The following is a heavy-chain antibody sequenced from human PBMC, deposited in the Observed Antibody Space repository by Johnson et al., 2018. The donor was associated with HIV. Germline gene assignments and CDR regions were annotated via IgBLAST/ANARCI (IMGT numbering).Heavy chain of an antibody. CDR3: LLGQDGGGV. CDR1: RFTVSGNY. Sequence: VQLVESGGGLVQPGRSLKLSCAASRFTVSGNYMTWVRQAPGKGLEWVSAIGTAGNTYYPGSVKGLFTISRDNAEKSLFLQMNSLRAEDTAMYFALLGQDGGGVWGQGTMVTVSS. V-gene: IGHV3-13*01. D-gene: IGHD5-24*01. CDR2: IGTAGNT. J-gene: IGHJ3*01.